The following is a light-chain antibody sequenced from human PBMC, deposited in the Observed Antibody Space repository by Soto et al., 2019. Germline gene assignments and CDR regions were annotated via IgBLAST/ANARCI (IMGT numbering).Light chain of an antibody. CDR1: SSDVGIYNY. CDR3: SSYTSSSTLYV. J-gene: IGLJ1*01. V-gene: IGLV2-14*01. CDR2: EVN. Sequence: LTQPASVSGSPGQSIAISCTGSSSDVGIYNYVSWYQQHPGKVPKLIIYEVNDRPSGVSNRFSGSKSGNTASLTISGLQAEDEADYYCSSYTSSSTLYVFGTGTKVTVL.